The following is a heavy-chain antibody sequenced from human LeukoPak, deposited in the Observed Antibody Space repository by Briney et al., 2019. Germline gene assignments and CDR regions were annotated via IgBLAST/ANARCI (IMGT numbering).Heavy chain of an antibody. CDR2: IWYDGSNK. Sequence: GGSLRLSCAASGITFSSYGMHWVRQAPGKGLEWVAVIWYDGSNKYYADSVQGRFTISRDNSKNTLYLQMNSLRAEDTAVYYCARGLGGVTTYWGQGTLVTVSS. V-gene: IGHV3-33*01. J-gene: IGHJ4*02. CDR1: GITFSSYG. D-gene: IGHD3-16*01. CDR3: ARGLGGVTTY.